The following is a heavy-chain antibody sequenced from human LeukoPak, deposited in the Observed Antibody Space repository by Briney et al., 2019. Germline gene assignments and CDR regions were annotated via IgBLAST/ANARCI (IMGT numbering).Heavy chain of an antibody. CDR2: IRYDGSDK. CDR1: GFTFSSYG. D-gene: IGHD6-19*01. CDR3: ARDLISSGWHSFDY. Sequence: GGSLRLSCAASGFTFSSYGMHWVRQAPGKGLEWVAFIRYDGSDKYYADSVKGRFTISRDNSKNTLYLQMNSLRAEDTAVYYCARDLISSGWHSFDYWGQGTLVTVSS. J-gene: IGHJ4*02. V-gene: IGHV3-30*02.